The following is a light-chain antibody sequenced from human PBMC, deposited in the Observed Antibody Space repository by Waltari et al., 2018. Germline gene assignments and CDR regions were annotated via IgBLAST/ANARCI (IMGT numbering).Light chain of an antibody. Sequence: APTPPFPVSRSPGQSIIPSSIGSHKDISRSSYVSWYHHNPDKVPKLSIYNVAKGPSGVSDRFAGSKVGDTAMLTSSGLQPEDGAYYYCSSYTTTGTTIFGGGTKLSIL. CDR3: SSYTTTGTTI. CDR2: NVA. CDR1: HKDISRSSY. V-gene: IGLV2-14*03. J-gene: IGLJ2*01.